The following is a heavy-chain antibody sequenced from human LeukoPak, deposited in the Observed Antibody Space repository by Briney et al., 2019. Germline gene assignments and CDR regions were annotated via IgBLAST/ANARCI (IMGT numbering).Heavy chain of an antibody. CDR2: INQDGSDK. CDR1: GLTFSIHW. CDR3: AKLLGYCSGGSCYSGTPYYYYYMDV. J-gene: IGHJ6*03. Sequence: GSLRLSCAASGLTFSIHWMNWVRQAPGKGLECVANINQDGSDKYYVDSVKGRFTISRDNSKNTLYLQMNSLRAEDTAVYYCAKLLGYCSGGSCYSGTPYYYYYMDVWGKGTTVTISS. V-gene: IGHV3-7*01. D-gene: IGHD2-15*01.